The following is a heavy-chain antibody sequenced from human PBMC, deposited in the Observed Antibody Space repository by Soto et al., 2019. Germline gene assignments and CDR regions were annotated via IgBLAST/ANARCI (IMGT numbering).Heavy chain of an antibody. CDR3: ARGSLLRFFVY. D-gene: IGHD3-3*01. V-gene: IGHV4-34*01. J-gene: IGHJ4*02. CDR1: GGSFSGYY. CDR2: INHSGST. Sequence: SETLSLTCAVYGGSFSGYYWSWIRQPPGKGLEWIGEINHSGSTNYNPSLKSRVTISVDTSKSQFSLKLSSVTAADTAVYYCARGSLLRFFVYWGQGTLVSVSS.